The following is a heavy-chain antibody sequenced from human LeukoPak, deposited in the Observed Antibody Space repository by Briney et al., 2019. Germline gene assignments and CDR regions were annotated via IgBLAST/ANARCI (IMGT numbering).Heavy chain of an antibody. D-gene: IGHD1-1*01. CDR2: IYPYSGDT. J-gene: IGHJ5*02. CDR3: ARTTGNWFDP. Sequence: ASVKVSCKASGYTFTGYYIHWVRQAPGQGLEWMGWIYPYSGDTNYAQNFQGRVTMTRDTSISTAYMELSSLRSEDTAVYYCARTTGNWFDPWGQGTLVTVSS. V-gene: IGHV1-2*02. CDR1: GYTFTGYY.